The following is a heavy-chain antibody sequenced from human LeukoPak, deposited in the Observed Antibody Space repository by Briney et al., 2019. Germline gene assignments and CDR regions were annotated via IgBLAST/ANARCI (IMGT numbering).Heavy chain of an antibody. Sequence: GGSLRLSCAASGFTFSSYAMNWVRQAPGKGLEWVSGISSSGGSTSYADSVKGRFTISRDNSKNTLYLQMNSLRAEGTAVYYCANPRDSSTWYTFDYWGQGTLVTVSS. V-gene: IGHV3-23*01. CDR2: ISSSGGST. CDR3: ANPRDSSTWYTFDY. CDR1: GFTFSSYA. J-gene: IGHJ4*02. D-gene: IGHD6-13*01.